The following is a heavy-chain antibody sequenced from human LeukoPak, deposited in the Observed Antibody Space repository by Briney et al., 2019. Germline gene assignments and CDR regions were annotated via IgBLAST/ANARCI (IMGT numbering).Heavy chain of an antibody. J-gene: IGHJ3*02. D-gene: IGHD3-22*01. V-gene: IGHV1-18*01. Sequence: ASVEVSCKASGYTFTSYGISWVRQAPGQGLEWMGWISAYNNGYTNYTEKLRGRLTMTTDTSTSTAYMELRSLRSDDTAVYHCARDGHSSGYYQTDAFHIWGQGTMVTVSS. CDR1: GYTFTSYG. CDR3: ARDGHSSGYYQTDAFHI. CDR2: ISAYNNGYT.